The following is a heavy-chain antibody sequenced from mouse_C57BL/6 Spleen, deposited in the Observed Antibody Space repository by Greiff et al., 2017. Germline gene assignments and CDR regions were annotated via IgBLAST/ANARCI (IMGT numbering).Heavy chain of an antibody. V-gene: IGHV1-82*01. CDR2: IYPGDGDT. D-gene: IGHD1-1*01. CDR3: ARWTTVVPFWYFDV. J-gene: IGHJ1*03. Sequence: VQLQQSGPELVKPGASVKISCKASGYAFSSSWMNWVKQRPGKGLEWIGRIYPGDGDTNYNGKFKGKATLTADKSSSTAYMQRSSLTSEDSAVYFCARWTTVVPFWYFDVWGTGTTVTVSS. CDR1: GYAFSSSW.